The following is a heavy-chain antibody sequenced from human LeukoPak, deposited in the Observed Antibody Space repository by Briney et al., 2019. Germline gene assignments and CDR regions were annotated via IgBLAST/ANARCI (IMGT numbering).Heavy chain of an antibody. Sequence: ASVKVSCKASGGTFSSYAISWVRQAPGQGLEWMGWISAYNGNTNYAQKLQGRVTMTTDTSTSTAYMELRSLRSDDTAVYYCARDHNKGGPLHMVRGRFYGYWGQGTLVTVSS. CDR2: ISAYNGNT. D-gene: IGHD3-10*01. J-gene: IGHJ4*02. CDR1: GGTFSSYA. CDR3: ARDHNKGGPLHMVRGRFYGY. V-gene: IGHV1-18*01.